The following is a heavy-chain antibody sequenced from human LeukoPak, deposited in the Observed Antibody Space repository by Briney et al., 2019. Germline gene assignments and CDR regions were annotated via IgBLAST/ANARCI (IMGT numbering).Heavy chain of an antibody. Sequence: GGSLRLSCAASGFTFSSYAMSWVRQAPGKGLEWVSAISGSGGSTYYADSVKGRFTISRDNSKNTLYLQMNSLRAEDTAVYYCAREMGYSSSWYDQNAFDIWGQGTMVTVSS. CDR1: GFTFSSYA. CDR3: AREMGYSSSWYDQNAFDI. CDR2: ISGSGGST. J-gene: IGHJ3*02. V-gene: IGHV3-23*01. D-gene: IGHD6-13*01.